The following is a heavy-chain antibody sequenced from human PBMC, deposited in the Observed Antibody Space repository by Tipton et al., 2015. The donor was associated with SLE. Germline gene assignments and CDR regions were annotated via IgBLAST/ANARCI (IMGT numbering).Heavy chain of an antibody. CDR3: ARLYSGSYYYYYGMDV. J-gene: IGHJ6*02. D-gene: IGHD1-26*01. CDR1: RDTFGSYA. Sequence: QSGPEVKKPGSSLNVSCKASRDTFGSYAISWVRQAPGQGLEWMGQVIPMFGIANYAQKFQGRVTMTRDTSISTAYMELSRLRSDDTAVYYCARLYSGSYYYYYGMDVWGQGTTVTVSS. V-gene: IGHV1-69*17. CDR2: VIPMFGIA.